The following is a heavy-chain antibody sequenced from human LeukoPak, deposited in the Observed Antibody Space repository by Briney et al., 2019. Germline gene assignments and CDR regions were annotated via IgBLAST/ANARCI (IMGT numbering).Heavy chain of an antibody. CDR2: IRGYNGNT. V-gene: IGHV1-18*01. CDR1: GHNFISYG. J-gene: IGHJ4*02. D-gene: IGHD1-26*01. CDR3: ATWIVGATLGFDY. Sequence: ASVKVSCKASGHNFISYGFSWVRQAPGQGLEWMGWIRGYNGNTNYAQKLQGRVTVTTDTSTSTAHMELRSLSSDDTAVYFCATWIVGATLGFDYWGRGTLVTVSS.